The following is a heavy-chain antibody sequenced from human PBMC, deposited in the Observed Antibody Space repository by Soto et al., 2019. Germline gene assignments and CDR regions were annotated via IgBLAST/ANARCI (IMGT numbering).Heavy chain of an antibody. D-gene: IGHD1-26*01. CDR1: GGSISSSSYY. J-gene: IGHJ4*02. CDR2: IYYSGST. CDR3: ASLNGGATDY. V-gene: IGHV4-39*01. Sequence: KLPETLSLTCTVSGGSISSSSYYWGWIRQPPGKGLEWIGSIYYSGSTYYNPSLKSRVTISVDTSKNQFSLKLSSVTAADTAVYYCASLNGGATDYWGQGTLVTVSS.